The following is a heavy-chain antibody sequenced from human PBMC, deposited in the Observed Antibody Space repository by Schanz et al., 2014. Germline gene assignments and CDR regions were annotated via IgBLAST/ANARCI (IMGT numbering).Heavy chain of an antibody. J-gene: IGHJ4*02. CDR1: GFTFSSYA. Sequence: VHLLESGGGLVEPGGSLRLSCAASGFTFSSYAMSWVRQAPGKGLEWVSAISGSGGSTYYADSVKGRFTISRDNSKNSRYLQMNSLRAEDTAVYYCARIGGSVFDYWAQGTLVTVSS. CDR3: ARIGGSVFDY. D-gene: IGHD3-10*01. CDR2: ISGSGGST. V-gene: IGHV3-23*01.